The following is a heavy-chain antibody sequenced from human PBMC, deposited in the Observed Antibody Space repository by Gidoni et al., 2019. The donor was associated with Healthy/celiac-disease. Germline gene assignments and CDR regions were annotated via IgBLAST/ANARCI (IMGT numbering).Heavy chain of an antibody. D-gene: IGHD2-15*01. CDR1: GFTFSSYG. CDR3: ARDLAVVTQGSN. Sequence: QVQLVESGGDVVQPGRSLRLSCAASGFTFSSYGMHWVRQAPGKGLAWVAVIWYDGSNKYYADSVKGRFTISRDNSKNTLYLQMNSLRAEDTAVYYCARDLAVVTQGSNWGQGTLVTVSS. CDR2: IWYDGSNK. J-gene: IGHJ4*02. V-gene: IGHV3-33*01.